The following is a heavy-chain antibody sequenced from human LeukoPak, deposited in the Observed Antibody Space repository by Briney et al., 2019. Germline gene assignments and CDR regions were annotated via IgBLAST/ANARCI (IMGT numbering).Heavy chain of an antibody. CDR1: GFTFDDYA. J-gene: IGHJ4*02. CDR2: ISWNSGSI. CDR3: ATHGSLTMERDY. V-gene: IGHV3-9*01. D-gene: IGHD1-1*01. Sequence: GGSLRLSCAASGFTFDDYAMRWVRQAPGKGLEWVSGISWNSGSIGYADSVKGRFTISRDNAKNSLYLQMNSLRAEDTALYYCATHGSLTMERDYWGQGTLVTVSS.